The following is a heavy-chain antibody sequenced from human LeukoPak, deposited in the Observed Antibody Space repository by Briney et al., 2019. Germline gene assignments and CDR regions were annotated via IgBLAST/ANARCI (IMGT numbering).Heavy chain of an antibody. CDR1: GFRFGDYW. CDR3: ARVGAWDLQRVFEY. V-gene: IGHV3-7*01. CDR2: IKQDGAEK. Sequence: GGSLRLSCAASGFRFGDYWMTWARHIPGKGLEGVAKIKQDGAEKHYAESVEGRLIMSRDNGKNSLYLEMESLKVEDTAVYYCARVGAWDLQRVFEYWGQGSLVTVSS. J-gene: IGHJ4*02. D-gene: IGHD1-26*01.